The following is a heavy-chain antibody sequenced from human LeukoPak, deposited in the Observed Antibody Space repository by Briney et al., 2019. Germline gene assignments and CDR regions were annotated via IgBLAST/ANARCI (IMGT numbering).Heavy chain of an antibody. J-gene: IGHJ4*02. CDR2: ISSSGSTI. V-gene: IGHV3-11*04. CDR1: GFTFSDYY. Sequence: GGPLRLSCAASGFTFSDYYMSWLRQAPGKGLEGVSYISSSGSTIYYADSVKGRFTISRDDAKNSLYLQMNSLRAEDTAVYYCARDNDFWSGYPLYYFDYWGQGTLVTVSS. CDR3: ARDNDFWSGYPLYYFDY. D-gene: IGHD3-3*01.